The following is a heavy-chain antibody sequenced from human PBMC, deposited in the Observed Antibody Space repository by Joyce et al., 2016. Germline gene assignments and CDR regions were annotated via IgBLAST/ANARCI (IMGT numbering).Heavy chain of an antibody. Sequence: LRLSCEASGFAFSRYFMSWVRQAPGKGPEWVANMKEDGREEYYVGSVRGRFRISRDNARSSLFLQMNNLRSEDAAVYYCVRDDSIGYYYFDHWGRGTLVTVSS. CDR1: GFAFSRYF. V-gene: IGHV3-7*03. J-gene: IGHJ4*02. CDR2: MKEDGREE. CDR3: VRDDSIGYYYFDH. D-gene: IGHD3-22*01.